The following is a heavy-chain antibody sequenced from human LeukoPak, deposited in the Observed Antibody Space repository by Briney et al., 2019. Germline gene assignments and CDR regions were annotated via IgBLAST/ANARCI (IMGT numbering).Heavy chain of an antibody. CDR3: AKGNVGHYHSVADDYYYYMDV. Sequence: SETLSLTCAVYGGYFSGFYWTWVRQAPGKGLEWIGEISYSGTTRYNPSLKSRVTIAVDTSKKEISLNLSTVTAADTAVYYCAKGNVGHYHSVADDYYYYMDVWGKGTTVTVSS. D-gene: IGHD2-21*01. CDR1: GGYFSGFY. J-gene: IGHJ6*03. V-gene: IGHV4-34*01. CDR2: ISYSGTT.